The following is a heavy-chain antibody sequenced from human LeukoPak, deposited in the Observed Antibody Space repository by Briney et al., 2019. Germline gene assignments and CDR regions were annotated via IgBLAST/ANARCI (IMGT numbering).Heavy chain of an antibody. CDR1: GFTFNLYG. D-gene: IGHD3-9*01. Sequence: GGTLRLSCAVSGFTFNLYGMSWVRQAPGKGLEWVSSITGGGGRTYYADSVRGRFTISRDNSKNTLYLQMNSLRAEDMAVYYCAKGGILTGHHSGLDSWGQGTLVIVSS. CDR3: AKGGILTGHHSGLDS. CDR2: ITGGGGRT. V-gene: IGHV3-23*01. J-gene: IGHJ4*02.